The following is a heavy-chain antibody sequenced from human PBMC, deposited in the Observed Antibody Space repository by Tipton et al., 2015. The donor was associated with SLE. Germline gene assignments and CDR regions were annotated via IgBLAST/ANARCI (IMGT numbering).Heavy chain of an antibody. J-gene: IGHJ5*02. CDR2: MNPNSGNS. D-gene: IGHD6-19*01. Sequence: QSGPEVKKPGASVKVSCKASGYTFSTYDIDWVRQATGQGLEWMGWMNPNSGNSGYAQKFQGRVTMTRNNSISTAYMELSSLKVEDTAVYYCAGGRGAVAGRENWFDPWGQGTLVTVSS. CDR1: GYTFSTYD. V-gene: IGHV1-8*01. CDR3: AGGRGAVAGRENWFDP.